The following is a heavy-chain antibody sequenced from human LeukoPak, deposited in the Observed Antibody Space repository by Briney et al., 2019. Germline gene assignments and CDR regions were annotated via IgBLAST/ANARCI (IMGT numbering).Heavy chain of an antibody. J-gene: IGHJ4*02. V-gene: IGHV4-30-2*01. Sequence: SETLSLTCAVSGGSISSGGYSWSWIRQPPGEGLEWIGYIYHSGSTYYNPSLKSRVTISVDRSKNQFSLKLSSVTAADTAVYYCARGVFDWGQGTLVTVSS. D-gene: IGHD6-13*01. CDR2: IYHSGST. CDR1: GGSISSGGYS. CDR3: ARGVFD.